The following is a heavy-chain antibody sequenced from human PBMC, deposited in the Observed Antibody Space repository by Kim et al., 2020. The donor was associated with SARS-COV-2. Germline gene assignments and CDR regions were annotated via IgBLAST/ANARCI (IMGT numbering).Heavy chain of an antibody. V-gene: IGHV3-23*01. CDR2: VDGVGVNT. D-gene: IGHD3-16*01. CDR3: AKGGTDRG. Sequence: GGSLTLSCAASGFTFSNFDMSWVRQAPGKGLEWLSTVDGVGVNTYYADSVKGRFTISRYNSKNTLYLQMNSLRAEDTAIYYCAKGGTDRGWGQGTLVTVS. J-gene: IGHJ4*02. CDR1: GFTFSNFD.